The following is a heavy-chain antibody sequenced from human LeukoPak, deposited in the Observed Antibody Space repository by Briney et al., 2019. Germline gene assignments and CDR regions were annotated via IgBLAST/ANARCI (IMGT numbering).Heavy chain of an antibody. V-gene: IGHV1-18*01. CDR3: TRDHCRGDNCPSFDY. Sequence: ASVKVSCKPSRYTFTSLGISWVRQAPGQGLEWMGWIGAYNGDTNYAQKFQGRVTMTTDTSTSTAYMDLRSLRSDDTAVYYCTRDHCRGDNCPSFDYWGQGTLVTVSS. J-gene: IGHJ4*02. CDR1: RYTFTSLG. D-gene: IGHD2-15*01. CDR2: IGAYNGDT.